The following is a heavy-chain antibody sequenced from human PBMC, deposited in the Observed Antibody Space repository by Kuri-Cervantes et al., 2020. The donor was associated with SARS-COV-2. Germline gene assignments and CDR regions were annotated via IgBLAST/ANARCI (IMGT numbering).Heavy chain of an antibody. D-gene: IGHD6-13*01. CDR3: VRGGYSSSWYSDY. CDR2: ISSSSSYI. J-gene: IGHJ4*02. Sequence: GESLKISCAASGFTFSSYSMNWVRQAPGKGLEWVSSISSSSSYIYYADSVKGRFTISRDNAKNSLYLQMNSLRAEDTAVYYCVRGGYSSSWYSDYWGQGTLVTVSS. CDR1: GFTFSSYS. V-gene: IGHV3-21*01.